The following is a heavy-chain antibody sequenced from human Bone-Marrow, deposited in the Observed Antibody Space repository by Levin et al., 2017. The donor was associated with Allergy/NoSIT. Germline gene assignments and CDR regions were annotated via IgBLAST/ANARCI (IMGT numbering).Heavy chain of an antibody. CDR2: IYPGDSDT. V-gene: IGHV5-51*01. CDR3: ARQRLLWFRETKTEAFDY. D-gene: IGHD3-10*01. Sequence: GESLKISCKGSGYSFTSYWIGWVRQMPGKGLEWMGIIYPGDSDTRYSPSFQGQVTISADKSISTAYLQWSSLKASDTAMYYCARQRLLWFRETKTEAFDYWGQGTLVTVSS. J-gene: IGHJ4*02. CDR1: GYSFTSYW.